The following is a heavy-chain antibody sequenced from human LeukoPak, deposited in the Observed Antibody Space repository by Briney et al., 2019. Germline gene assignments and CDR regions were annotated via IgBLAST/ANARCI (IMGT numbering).Heavy chain of an antibody. CDR3: ARAYYDSSGYYYRDTYYFDY. CDR1: GDSISSYY. CDR2: IYYSGST. D-gene: IGHD3-22*01. Sequence: SETLSLTCTVSGDSISSYYWSWIRQPPGKGLEWIGYIYYSGSTNYNPSLKSRVTISVDTSKNQFSLKLSSVTAADTAVYYCARAYYDSSGYYYRDTYYFDYWGQGTLVTVSS. V-gene: IGHV4-59*01. J-gene: IGHJ4*02.